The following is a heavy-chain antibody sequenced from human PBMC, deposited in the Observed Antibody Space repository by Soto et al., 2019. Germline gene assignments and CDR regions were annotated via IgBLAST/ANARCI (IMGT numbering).Heavy chain of an antibody. V-gene: IGHV4-31*03. Sequence: SETLSLTCTVSGGSISSDGNYWSWIRQHPGRGLEWIGYIYYSGSTNYNPSLKSRVTISVDTSKNQFSLKLNSVTAADTAVYYCARALIVRDIIHHDGIYVSSQRTTVPVSS. CDR1: GGSISSDGNY. CDR3: ARALIVRDIIHHDGIYV. D-gene: IGHD3-10*02. J-gene: IGHJ6*02. CDR2: IYYSGST.